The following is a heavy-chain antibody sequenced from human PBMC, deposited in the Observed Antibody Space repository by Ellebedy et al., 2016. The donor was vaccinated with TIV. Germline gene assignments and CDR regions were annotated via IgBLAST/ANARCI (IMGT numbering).Heavy chain of an antibody. J-gene: IGHJ4*02. CDR1: GFTFSSYE. D-gene: IGHD1-26*01. Sequence: PGGSLRLSCAASGFTFSSYEMNWVRQAPGKGLEWVSYISSSGSTIYYADSVKGRLTISRDNAKNSLYLQMNSLRAEDTAVYYCARDFLYREAKWGQQGVDYWGQGTLVTVSS. CDR2: ISSSGSTI. CDR3: ARDFLYREAKWGQQGVDY. V-gene: IGHV3-48*03.